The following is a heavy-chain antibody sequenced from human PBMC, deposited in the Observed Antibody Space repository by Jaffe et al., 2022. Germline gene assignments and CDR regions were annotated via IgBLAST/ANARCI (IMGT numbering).Heavy chain of an antibody. V-gene: IGHV3-7*04. CDR3: ARAPWGNYYSYYMDV. J-gene: IGHJ6*03. Sequence: EVQLVESGGGLVQPGGSLRLSCAASGFTFSSYWMSWVRQAPGKGLEWVANIKQDGSEKYYVDSVKGRFTISRDNAKNSLYLQMNSLRAEDTAVYYCARAPWGNYYSYYMDVWGKGTTVTVSS. CDR2: IKQDGSEK. D-gene: IGHD3-16*01. CDR1: GFTFSSYW.